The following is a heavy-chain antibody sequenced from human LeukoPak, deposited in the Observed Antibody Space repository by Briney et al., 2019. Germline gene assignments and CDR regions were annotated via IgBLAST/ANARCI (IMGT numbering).Heavy chain of an antibody. CDR3: VRDAPYSHFDY. J-gene: IGHJ4*02. D-gene: IGHD4-11*01. Sequence: GGSLRLSCAASGFTFSTYTMNWVRQSPGKGLEWVSTISSGGTLHYADSVKGRFTISRDSAKNSLYLQMNSLRAEDTAVYYCVRDAPYSHFDYWGQGTLVTVSS. V-gene: IGHV3-48*01. CDR2: ISSGGTL. CDR1: GFTFSTYT.